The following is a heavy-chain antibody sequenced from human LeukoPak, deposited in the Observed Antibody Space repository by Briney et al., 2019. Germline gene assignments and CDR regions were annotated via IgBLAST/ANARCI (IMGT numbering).Heavy chain of an antibody. CDR1: GGSFSNYY. Sequence: SETLSLTCAVYGGSFSNYYWSWLRQPPGKGVEWIGEINHSGSTNCNPSLKSRVTISVDTSKNQFSLKRSSVTAADTAVYYCARHRPYVWGRYREIDYWGQGTLVTVSS. CDR3: ARHRPYVWGRYREIDY. CDR2: INHSGST. D-gene: IGHD3-16*02. V-gene: IGHV4-34*01. J-gene: IGHJ4*02.